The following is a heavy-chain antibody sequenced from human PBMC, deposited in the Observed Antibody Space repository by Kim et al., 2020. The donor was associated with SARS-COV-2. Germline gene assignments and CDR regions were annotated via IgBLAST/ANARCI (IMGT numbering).Heavy chain of an antibody. CDR1: GGSFSGYY. Sequence: SETLSLTCAVYGGSFSGYYWSWIRQPPGKGLEWIGEINHSGSTNYNPSLKSRVTISVDTSKNQFSLKLSSVTAADTAVYYCARDRIVVVPAAKWGGGDYYYYYGMDVWGQGTTVTVSS. CDR3: ARDRIVVVPAAKWGGGDYYYYYGMDV. CDR2: INHSGST. D-gene: IGHD2-2*01. J-gene: IGHJ6*02. V-gene: IGHV4-34*01.